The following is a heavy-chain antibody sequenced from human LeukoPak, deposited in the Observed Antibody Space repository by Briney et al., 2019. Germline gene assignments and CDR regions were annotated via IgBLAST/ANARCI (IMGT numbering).Heavy chain of an antibody. CDR1: GFTFSDYY. V-gene: IGHV3-11*04. J-gene: IGHJ4*02. Sequence: GGSLRLSCAASGFTFSDYYMSWIRQAPGKGLEWVSYIRSSSSTMYYADSVKGRFTISRDNSKNTVYLQMDSLRPEDTAVYYCAKGGHSSSWYKDFWGQGTLVTVSS. CDR3: AKGGHSSSWYKDF. D-gene: IGHD6-13*01. CDR2: IRSSSSTM.